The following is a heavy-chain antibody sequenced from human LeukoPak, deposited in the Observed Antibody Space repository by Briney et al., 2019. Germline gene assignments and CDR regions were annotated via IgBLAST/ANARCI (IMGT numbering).Heavy chain of an antibody. V-gene: IGHV3-20*04. CDR2: INWNGVGT. Sequence: PGGSLRLSCAASGFIFDDYGISWVRQAPGKGLEWVCGINWNGVGTGYADFVKGRFTISRDNARNSLSLQMNSLRAEDTAFYYFARDLYGDYGFDIWGQGTMVTVSS. J-gene: IGHJ3*02. CDR3: ARDLYGDYGFDI. D-gene: IGHD4-17*01. CDR1: GFIFDDYG.